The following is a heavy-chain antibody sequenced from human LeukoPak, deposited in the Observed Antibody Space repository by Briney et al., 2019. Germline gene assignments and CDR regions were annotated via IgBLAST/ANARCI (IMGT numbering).Heavy chain of an antibody. J-gene: IGHJ5*02. CDR1: GFTFSSYG. Sequence: PGGSLRLSCAASGFTFSSYGMHWVRQAPGKGLEWVAVISYDGSNKYYADSVKGRFTISRDNSKNTLYLQMNSLRAEDTAVYYCAKDRLVVAFRSRNWFDPWGQGTLVTVSS. V-gene: IGHV3-30*18. CDR2: ISYDGSNK. CDR3: AKDRLVVAFRSRNWFDP. D-gene: IGHD2-2*01.